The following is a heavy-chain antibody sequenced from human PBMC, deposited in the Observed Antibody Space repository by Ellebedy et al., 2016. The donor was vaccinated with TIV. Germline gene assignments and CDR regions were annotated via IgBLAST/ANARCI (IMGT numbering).Heavy chain of an antibody. V-gene: IGHV1-18*01. CDR3: ARDGGSYSQYYFDY. Sequence: AASVKVSCKASGYTFTSYGISWVRQAPGQGLQWMGWISAYSGYTNYAPELQGRVTMTTDTSTATAYMELRGLRSDDTAVYYCARDGGSYSQYYFDYWGQGTLVTVSS. CDR1: GYTFTSYG. D-gene: IGHD1-26*01. CDR2: ISAYSGYT. J-gene: IGHJ4*02.